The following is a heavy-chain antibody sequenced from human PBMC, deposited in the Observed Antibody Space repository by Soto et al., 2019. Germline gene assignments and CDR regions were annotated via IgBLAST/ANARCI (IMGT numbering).Heavy chain of an antibody. V-gene: IGHV3-48*01. Sequence: GGSLRLSCAASGFTFSSYSMNWVRQAPGKGLEWVSYISSSSSTIYYADSVKGRFTISRDDSKNTLYLQMNSLKTEDTAVYYCTMGRELRFLEWSYMDVWGKGTTVTVSS. CDR3: TMGRELRFLEWSYMDV. CDR2: ISSSSSTI. J-gene: IGHJ6*03. CDR1: GFTFSSYS. D-gene: IGHD3-3*01.